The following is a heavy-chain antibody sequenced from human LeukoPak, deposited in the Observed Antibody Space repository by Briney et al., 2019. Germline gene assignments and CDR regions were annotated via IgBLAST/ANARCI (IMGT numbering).Heavy chain of an antibody. CDR2: ISHSGST. J-gene: IGHJ6*03. Sequence: PSETLSLTCAVYGGSFSGYYWSWIRQPPGKGLEWIGEISHSGSTNYNPSLKSRVTISVDTSKNQFSLKLTSVTAADTAVYYCARFAVAGTQYYYYYYMDVWGKGTTVTVSS. V-gene: IGHV4-34*01. CDR1: GGSFSGYY. D-gene: IGHD6-19*01. CDR3: ARFAVAGTQYYYYYYMDV.